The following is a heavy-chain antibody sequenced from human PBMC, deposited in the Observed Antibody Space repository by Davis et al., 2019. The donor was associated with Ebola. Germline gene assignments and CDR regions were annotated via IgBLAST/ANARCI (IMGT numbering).Heavy chain of an antibody. CDR1: GFTFHEYD. D-gene: IGHD3-22*01. CDR2: ISWNSDSI. V-gene: IGHV3-9*01. J-gene: IGHJ4*02. Sequence: GESLKISCAASGFTFHEYDMHWVRHAPGQGLEWVSGISWNSDSIAYADSVKGRFTISRDNAKNAVYLQMNSLRAEDTALYFCAKWARPHDYDNTGCLDHWGQGTLVTVSS. CDR3: AKWARPHDYDNTGCLDH.